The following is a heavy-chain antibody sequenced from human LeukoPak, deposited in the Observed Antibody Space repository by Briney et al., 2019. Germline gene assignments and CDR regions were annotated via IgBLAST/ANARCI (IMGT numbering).Heavy chain of an antibody. D-gene: IGHD5-18*01. Sequence: ASVKVSCKASGYTFTSYGISWVRQAPGQGLEWMGGIIPIFGTANYAQKFQGRVTITADESTSTAYMELSSLRSEDTAVYYCARGRGYSYGYFDYWGQGTLVTVSS. V-gene: IGHV1-69*13. CDR3: ARGRGYSYGYFDY. CDR2: IIPIFGTA. J-gene: IGHJ4*02. CDR1: GYTFTSYG.